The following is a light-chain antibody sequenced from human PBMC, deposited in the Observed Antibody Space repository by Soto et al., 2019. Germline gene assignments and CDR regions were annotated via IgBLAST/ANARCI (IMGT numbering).Light chain of an antibody. J-gene: IGKJ1*01. V-gene: IGKV1-39*01. Sequence: DIQMTQSPSSLSASVGDRVTITCRASRSISNYLNWYQQKSGKVPRLLIYAASSLQPGVPSRFSGTGTGTAFTLTSTSLQPEESATYYCQQSYSVPRFGPGTRVDLK. CDR3: QQSYSVPR. CDR1: RSISNY. CDR2: AAS.